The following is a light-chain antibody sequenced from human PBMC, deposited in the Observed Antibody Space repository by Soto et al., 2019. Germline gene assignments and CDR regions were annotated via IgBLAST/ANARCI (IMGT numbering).Light chain of an antibody. Sequence: AIQMTQSPSSLSASLGDRVTITCRASQGIRNDLGWYQQKPGNATRLLIYAASTLQSGVPSRFSGSGSGTDFTLTISSLQPEDFATYYGLQDDNLPWTFGQGTKVEIK. CDR1: QGIRND. J-gene: IGKJ1*01. CDR2: AAS. CDR3: LQDDNLPWT. V-gene: IGKV1-6*01.